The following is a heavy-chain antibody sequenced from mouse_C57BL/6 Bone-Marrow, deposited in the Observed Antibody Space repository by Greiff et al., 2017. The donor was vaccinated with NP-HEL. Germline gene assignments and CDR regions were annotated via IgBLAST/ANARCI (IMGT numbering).Heavy chain of an antibody. Sequence: EVQLVESGGDLVKPGGSLKLSCAASGFTFSSYGMSWVRQTPDKRLEWVATISSGGSYTYYPDSVKGRYTISRDNAKNTLYMQMSSLKSEDTAMYYCARPLYGRGSYYAMDYWGQGTAVTVPS. CDR1: GFTFSSYG. V-gene: IGHV5-6*01. J-gene: IGHJ4*01. D-gene: IGHD1-1*02. CDR3: ARPLYGRGSYYAMDY. CDR2: ISSGGSYT.